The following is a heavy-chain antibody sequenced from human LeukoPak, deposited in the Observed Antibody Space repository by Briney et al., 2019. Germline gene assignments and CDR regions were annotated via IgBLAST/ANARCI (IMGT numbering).Heavy chain of an antibody. CDR1: GYSFTSYW. V-gene: IGHV5-51*01. Sequence: GESLKISCKGSGYSFTSYWIGWVRQMPGKGLEWMGIIYPGDSDTTYRPSFQGQVTISADRSISTAYLQWSSLKASDSAMYYCARHVPHGSFLYFDLWGQGTLVTVSS. D-gene: IGHD1-26*01. J-gene: IGHJ4*02. CDR2: IYPGDSDT. CDR3: ARHVPHGSFLYFDL.